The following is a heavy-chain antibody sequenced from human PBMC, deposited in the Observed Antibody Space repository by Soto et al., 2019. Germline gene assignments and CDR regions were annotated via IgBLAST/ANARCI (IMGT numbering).Heavy chain of an antibody. V-gene: IGHV3-30*03. Sequence: QVQLVESGGGVVQPGRSLRLSCAVSGFTVSTYGMHWVRQAPGKGLEWVAVISRDGGTKYYADSVKGRFTISRDNSRKNLLLDMNSPGDDDAAVYCCHYKIASGYWGQGTLVTVSS. J-gene: IGHJ4*02. D-gene: IGHD3-10*01. CDR3: HYKIASGY. CDR1: GFTVSTYG. CDR2: ISRDGGTK.